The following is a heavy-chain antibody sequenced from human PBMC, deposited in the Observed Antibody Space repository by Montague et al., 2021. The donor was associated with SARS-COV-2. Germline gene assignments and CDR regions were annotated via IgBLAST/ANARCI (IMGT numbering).Heavy chain of an antibody. Sequence: SETLSLTCTVSGGSLSNDGYYWAWIRQPPGKGLEWLGSVHYNGNTYYNPALNSRVATSADPSKNHFSLELTSVTAADTAIYYCARRGASGSRGSQNFFPYWGQGALVIVSS. D-gene: IGHD3-10*01. CDR1: GGSLSNDGYY. CDR2: VHYNGNT. V-gene: IGHV4-39*01. CDR3: ARRGASGSRGSQNFFPY. J-gene: IGHJ4*02.